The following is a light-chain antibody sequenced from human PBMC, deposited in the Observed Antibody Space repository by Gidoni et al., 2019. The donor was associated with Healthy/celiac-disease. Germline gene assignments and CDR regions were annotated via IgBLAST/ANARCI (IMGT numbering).Light chain of an antibody. V-gene: IGKV1-39*01. CDR1: QSISSY. Sequence: DIQMTQSPSSLSASVGDRVTITCRASQSISSYFNWYQQKPGKAPKLLIYAASSLQSGVPSRFSGSGAGTDFTLTISSLQPEDFATYYCQQSYSTPYTFGQXTKVEIK. CDR3: QQSYSTPYT. J-gene: IGKJ2*01. CDR2: AAS.